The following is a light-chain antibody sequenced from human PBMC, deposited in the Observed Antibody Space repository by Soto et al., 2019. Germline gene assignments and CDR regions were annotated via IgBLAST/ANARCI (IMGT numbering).Light chain of an antibody. J-gene: IGKJ1*01. V-gene: IGKV3-15*01. CDR3: QQYNNWRGT. CDR1: QSVSSN. Sequence: EIVMTQSPATLSVSPGERATLSCRASQSVSSNLAWYQQKPGQAPRLLIYGASTRATGIPARFSGSRSGTEFTLTISSLQSEDFAVYYCQQYNNWRGTFGQGTKLEIK. CDR2: GAS.